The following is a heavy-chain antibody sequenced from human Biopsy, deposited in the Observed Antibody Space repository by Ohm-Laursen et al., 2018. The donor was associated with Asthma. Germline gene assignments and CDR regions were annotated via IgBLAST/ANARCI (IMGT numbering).Heavy chain of an antibody. CDR1: GYTFNSAG. CDR3: ARAVDYSHYYGIDV. V-gene: IGHV1-18*01. Sequence: ASVKVSCKTSGYTFNSAGITRVRQAPGQGLEWMGWISVYNGNTKVAQKLQDRVTMITDTSTSTAYVELRSLRSDDTAVYFCARAVDYSHYYGIDVWGQGTTVTVS. CDR2: ISVYNGNT. J-gene: IGHJ6*02. D-gene: IGHD3-10*01.